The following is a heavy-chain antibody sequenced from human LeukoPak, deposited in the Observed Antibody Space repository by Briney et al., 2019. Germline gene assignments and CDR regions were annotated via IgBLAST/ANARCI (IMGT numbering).Heavy chain of an antibody. CDR1: GFTFSSYG. CDR2: IWPDGSNK. CDR3: ARNRPAYYFDY. J-gene: IGHJ4*02. Sequence: GGSLRLSCAASGFTFSSYGMQWVRQAPGKGLGWVAVIWPDGSNKYYADSVKGRFTISRDNSKNTLYLQMNSLRAEDTAVYYCARNRPAYYFDYWGQGTLVTVSS. V-gene: IGHV3-33*01.